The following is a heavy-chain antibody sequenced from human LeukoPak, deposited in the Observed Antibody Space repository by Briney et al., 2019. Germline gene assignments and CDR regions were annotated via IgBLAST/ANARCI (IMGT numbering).Heavy chain of an antibody. CDR2: IYYSGST. Sequence: PSETLTLTRTVSGGSISSYYRSWIRQPPGKGLEWIGYIYYSGSTNYNPSLKSRVTISVDTSKNQFSLKLSSVTAADTAVYYCARDSVAVEYIDAFDIWGQGTMVTVSS. J-gene: IGHJ3*02. D-gene: IGHD6-19*01. CDR1: GGSISSYY. V-gene: IGHV4-59*01. CDR3: ARDSVAVEYIDAFDI.